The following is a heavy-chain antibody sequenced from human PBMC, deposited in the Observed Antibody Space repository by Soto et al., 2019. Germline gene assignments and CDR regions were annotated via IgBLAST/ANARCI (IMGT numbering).Heavy chain of an antibody. V-gene: IGHV3-48*02. CDR1: GFTFSTYS. D-gene: IGHD6-13*01. J-gene: IGHJ5*02. Sequence: EVQLVESGGGLGQPGGSLRRSCVASGFTFSTYSMNWVRQAPGRGLEWISYISSSSSSIYYADSVKGRFTLSRDNAKNLLYLQMNSLRDEDTAVYYCARGSGSQSWFDPWGQGTLVTVSS. CDR3: ARGSGSQSWFDP. CDR2: ISSSSSSI.